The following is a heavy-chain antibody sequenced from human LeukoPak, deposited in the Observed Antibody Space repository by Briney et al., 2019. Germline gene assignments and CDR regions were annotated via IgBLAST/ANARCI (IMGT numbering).Heavy chain of an antibody. CDR3: ARDQVVPAAHNWFDP. CDR1: GGSISSYY. D-gene: IGHD2-2*01. CDR2: IYTSGST. V-gene: IGHV4-4*07. J-gene: IGHJ5*02. Sequence: PSETLSLTRTVSGGSISSYYWSWIRQPAGKGLEWIGRIYTSGSTNYNPSLKSRVTMSVDTSKNQFSLKLSSVTAADTAVYYCARDQVVPAAHNWFDPWGQGTLVTVSS.